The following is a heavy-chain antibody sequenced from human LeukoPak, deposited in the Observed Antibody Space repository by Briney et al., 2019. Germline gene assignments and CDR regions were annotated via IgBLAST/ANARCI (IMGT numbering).Heavy chain of an antibody. J-gene: IGHJ4*02. CDR1: GFTFSSYS. D-gene: IGHD1-1*01. CDR3: AKEDTTGTTPFDY. CDR2: VSSNGGST. V-gene: IGHV3-23*01. Sequence: GGSLRLSCAASGFTFSSYSMNWVRQAPGKGLEWVSTVSSNGGSTYYADSVKGRFTISRDNSKNTLFLQMNSLRAEDTAVYYCAKEDTTGTTPFDYWGQGTLVSVSS.